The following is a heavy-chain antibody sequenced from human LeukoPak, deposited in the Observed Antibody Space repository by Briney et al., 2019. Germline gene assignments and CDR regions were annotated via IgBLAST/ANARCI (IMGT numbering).Heavy chain of an antibody. Sequence: PSETLSLTCTVSGDSISSYYWSWIRQPPGKGLEWIGYLYYSGSNNYNPSLKSRVTISVDMSKNQFSLKLSSVTAADTAVYYCAGFRGSAKGDYWGQGTLVTVSS. CDR1: GDSISSYY. J-gene: IGHJ4*02. V-gene: IGHV4-59*01. CDR3: AGFRGSAKGDY. D-gene: IGHD3-10*01. CDR2: LYYSGSN.